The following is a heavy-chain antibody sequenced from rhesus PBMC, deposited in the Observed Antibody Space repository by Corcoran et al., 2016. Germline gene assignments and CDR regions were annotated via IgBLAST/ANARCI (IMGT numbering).Heavy chain of an antibody. CDR2: VDPEDVGA. CDR3: ARDRYSSGWNYGLDS. Sequence: EVHLVQSGAEVKKPGASVQISCNASGYTFTDHYLHWVREATGKGLGLMGRVDPEDVGADYAQECQDRGTSTADMSTDTAYIERSSLRSEDTAVYYCARDRYSSGWNYGLDSWGQGVVVTVST. V-gene: IGHV1-111*02. D-gene: IGHD6-31*01. CDR1: GYTFTDHY. J-gene: IGHJ6*01.